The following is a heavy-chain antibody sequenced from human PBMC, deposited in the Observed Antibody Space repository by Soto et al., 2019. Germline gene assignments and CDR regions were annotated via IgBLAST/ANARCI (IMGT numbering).Heavy chain of an antibody. D-gene: IGHD3-10*01. CDR3: ARDRSNTMVRGVIKNYYFGMDV. CDR1: GFTFSSYW. CDR2: IKQDGSEK. Sequence: GGSLRLSCAASGFTFSSYWMSWVRQAPGKGLEWVANIKQDGSEKYYVDSVKGRFTISRDNAKNSLYLQMNSLRAEDTAVYYCARDRSNTMVRGVIKNYYFGMDVWGQGTTVTVSS. V-gene: IGHV3-7*05. J-gene: IGHJ6*02.